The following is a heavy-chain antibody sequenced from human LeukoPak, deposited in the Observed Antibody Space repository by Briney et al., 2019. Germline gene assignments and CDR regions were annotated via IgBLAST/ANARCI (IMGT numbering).Heavy chain of an antibody. J-gene: IGHJ4*02. V-gene: IGHV3-53*01. D-gene: IGHD6-13*01. Sequence: GGSLRLSCAASGFSVSINYMSWVRQAPGKGLEWVSVIYSGGNTYYADSVKARFTISRDNSKNTVYLQVNSLRAEDTAVYYCAREQPPGIYFDYWGQGTPVTVSS. CDR3: AREQPPGIYFDY. CDR2: IYSGGNT. CDR1: GFSVSINY.